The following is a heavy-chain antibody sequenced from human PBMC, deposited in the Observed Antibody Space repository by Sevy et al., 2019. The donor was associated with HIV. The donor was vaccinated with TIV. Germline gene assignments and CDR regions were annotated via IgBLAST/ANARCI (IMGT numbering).Heavy chain of an antibody. Sequence: MQAGGSLRLSCVASGLTVGSLSINWVRQAPGKGLEWVSLIYSAGTTFYSDSVKGRFTISRDNSNNTLDLQMNNLRAEDTAIYYCARIKGASSSYAMDVWGQGTTVTVSS. D-gene: IGHD2-2*01. J-gene: IGHJ6*02. CDR3: ARIKGASSSYAMDV. V-gene: IGHV3-53*01. CDR1: GLTVGSLS. CDR2: IYSAGTT.